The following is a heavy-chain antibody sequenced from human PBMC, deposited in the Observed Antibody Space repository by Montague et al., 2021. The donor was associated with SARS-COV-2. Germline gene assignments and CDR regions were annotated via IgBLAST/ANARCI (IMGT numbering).Heavy chain of an antibody. CDR2: ISQSGNT. CDR1: GGSFSRYY. CDR3: ARLGDGIVPSPILGLGPYYSFYYMDV. Sequence: SETLSLTCAVYGGSFSRYYWSWIRQPPGKGLEWIGEISQSGNTKYNPSLQSRVSISLDTSRNQFSLKVRSMTAADTAIYYCARLGDGIVPSPILGLGPYYSFYYMDVWGKGTTVTVSS. V-gene: IGHV4-34*01. D-gene: IGHD2-2*02. J-gene: IGHJ6*03.